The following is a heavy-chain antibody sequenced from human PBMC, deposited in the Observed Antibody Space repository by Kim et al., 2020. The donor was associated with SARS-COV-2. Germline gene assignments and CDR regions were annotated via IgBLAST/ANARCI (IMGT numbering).Heavy chain of an antibody. V-gene: IGHV3-30*04. J-gene: IGHJ4*02. D-gene: IGHD6-19*01. Sequence: GGSLRLSCAASGFTFSSFSMHWVRQAPGKGLEWVAVISSDGSNKNYADSVKGRFTISRDNSKNTVYLQMNSLRAEDTAIYYCAGSSGWYSWADYWGQGTLVTVSS. CDR3: AGSSGWYSWADY. CDR2: ISSDGSNK. CDR1: GFTFSSFS.